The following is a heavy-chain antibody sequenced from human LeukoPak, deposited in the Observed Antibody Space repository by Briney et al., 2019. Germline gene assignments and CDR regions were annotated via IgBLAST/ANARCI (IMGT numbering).Heavy chain of an antibody. CDR1: GFTFSNYG. CDR3: AKIAVAGTSVDY. D-gene: IGHD6-19*01. CDR2: LIGSGGTT. J-gene: IGHJ4*02. Sequence: PGGSLRLSCAASGFTFSNYGMSWVRQTPGRGLEWVSALIGSGGTTYYADSVKGRFTISRDNSKNTLYLQMNSLRAEDTAVYYCAKIAVAGTSVDYWGQGTLVTVSS. V-gene: IGHV3-23*01.